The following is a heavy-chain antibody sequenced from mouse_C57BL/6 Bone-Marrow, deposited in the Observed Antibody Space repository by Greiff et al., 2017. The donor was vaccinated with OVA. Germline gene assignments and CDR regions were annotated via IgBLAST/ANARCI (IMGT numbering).Heavy chain of an antibody. CDR2: IYPRSGNT. J-gene: IGHJ3*01. CDR1: GYTFTSYG. D-gene: IGHD1-1*01. Sequence: LQQSGAELARPGASVKLSCKASGYTFTSYGISWVKQRTGQGLEWIGEIYPRSGNTYYNEKFKGKATLTADKSSSTAYMELRSLTSEDSAVYFCARSGDYGSSYGAWFAYWGQGTLVTVSA. CDR3: ARSGDYGSSYGAWFAY. V-gene: IGHV1-81*01.